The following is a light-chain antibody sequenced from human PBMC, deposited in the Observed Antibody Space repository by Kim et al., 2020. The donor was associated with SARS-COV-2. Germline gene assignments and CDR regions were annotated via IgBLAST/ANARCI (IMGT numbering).Light chain of an antibody. CDR1: SRRMDY. CDR3: HSRDISGDHLL. V-gene: IGLV3-19*01. J-gene: IGLJ2*01. Sequence: ALGKTVRITCQGDSRRMDYASWYQQKPGQAPVFVIYGKNSRPSGIPDRFSGSTSGNTASLTITGAQASDEADYYCHSRDISGDHLLFGGGTQLTVL. CDR2: GKN.